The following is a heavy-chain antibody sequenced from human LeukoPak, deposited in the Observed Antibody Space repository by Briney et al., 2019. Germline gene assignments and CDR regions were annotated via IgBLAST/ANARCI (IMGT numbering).Heavy chain of an antibody. V-gene: IGHV2-5*02. Sequence: ESGPTLVKPTQTLTLTCTFSGFSLSTSGVGVGWIRQPPGKALQWLALIYWDDEKYYSPSLKSRLSISRDTSRNQVVLTMTNMDPLDTGTYFCAHSYYFGSRSYYNVWFAPWGLGTLDSVSS. D-gene: IGHD3-10*01. CDR1: GFSLSTSGVG. CDR2: IYWDDEK. J-gene: IGHJ5*02. CDR3: AHSYYFGSRSYYNVWFAP.